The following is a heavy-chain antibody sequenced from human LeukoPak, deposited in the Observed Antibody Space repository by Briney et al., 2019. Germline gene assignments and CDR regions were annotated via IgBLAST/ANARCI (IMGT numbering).Heavy chain of an antibody. J-gene: IGHJ4*02. Sequence: GGSLRLSCAASGFTVSTNYMSWVRQAPGKGLEWVSVIHSCGSTYYADSVKGRFTISRDNSKNTIYLQMDSLRAEDTAIYYCARDYWWNYDYWGQGTLVTVSS. CDR3: ARDYWWNYDY. CDR2: IHSCGST. D-gene: IGHD1-7*01. V-gene: IGHV3-66*03. CDR1: GFTVSTNY.